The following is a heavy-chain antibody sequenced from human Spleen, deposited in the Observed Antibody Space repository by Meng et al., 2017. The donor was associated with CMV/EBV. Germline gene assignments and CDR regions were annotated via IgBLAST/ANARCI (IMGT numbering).Heavy chain of an antibody. CDR2: IYYSGST. Sequence: QVQLQESGLGLVKPSETLSLTCTVSGGSISSYYWSWIRQPAGKGLEWIGYIYYSGSTYYNPSLKSRVTISVDTSKNQFSLKLSSVTAADTAVYYCARGEPYYYDSSGYLSGWFDPWGQGTLVTVSS. CDR3: ARGEPYYYDSSGYLSGWFDP. D-gene: IGHD3-22*01. CDR1: GGSISSYY. J-gene: IGHJ5*02. V-gene: IGHV4-59*06.